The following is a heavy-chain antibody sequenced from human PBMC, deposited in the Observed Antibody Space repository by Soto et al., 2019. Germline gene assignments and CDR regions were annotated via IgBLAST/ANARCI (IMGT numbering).Heavy chain of an antibody. J-gene: IGHJ3*02. CDR3: ARGGDDYNQLAFDI. Sequence: QVQLVQSGAEVKKPGSSVKVSCKASGGTFSSYTISWVRQAPGQGLEWMGRIIPILGIANYAQKFQGRVTITADKSTSTAYMELSSLRSEDTAVYYCARGGDDYNQLAFDIWGQGTMVTVSS. V-gene: IGHV1-69*02. CDR1: GGTFSSYT. CDR2: IIPILGIA. D-gene: IGHD4-4*01.